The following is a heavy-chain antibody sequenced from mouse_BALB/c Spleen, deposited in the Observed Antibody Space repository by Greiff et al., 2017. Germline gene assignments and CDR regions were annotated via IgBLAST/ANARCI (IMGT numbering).Heavy chain of an antibody. Sequence: EVQVVESGGGLVKPGGSLKLSCAASGFTFSDYYMYWVRQTPEKRLEWVATISDGGSYTYYPDSVKGRFTISRDNAKNNLYLQMSSLKSEDTAMYYCASQHYWGQGTTLTVSS. V-gene: IGHV5-4*02. CDR2: ISDGGSYT. CDR1: GFTFSDYY. J-gene: IGHJ2*01. CDR3: ASQHY.